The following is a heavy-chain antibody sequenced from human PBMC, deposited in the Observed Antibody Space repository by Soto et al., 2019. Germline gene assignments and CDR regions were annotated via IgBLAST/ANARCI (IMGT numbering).Heavy chain of an antibody. CDR3: ATRNYADPYKY. J-gene: IGHJ4*02. CDR1: GFTLSSSA. V-gene: IGHV3-23*01. D-gene: IGHD4-17*01. CDR2: ISRSAGNT. Sequence: EVHLLESGGGLVQPGGSLRLSCAASGFTLSSSAMNWVRQAPGKGLEWVSGISRSAGNTYYADSVKGRFTISRDNSENSLYLQMNSLRAEDTAVYYCATRNYADPYKYWGQGTLVTVSS.